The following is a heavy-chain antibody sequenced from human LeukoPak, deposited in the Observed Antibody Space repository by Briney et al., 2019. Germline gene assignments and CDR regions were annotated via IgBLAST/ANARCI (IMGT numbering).Heavy chain of an antibody. Sequence: SQTLSLTCTVSGGSIISDGHYWTWIRQHPGKGLGLIGFIYHSGSTYPNPSLKSRVDISMDTSKNQFSLTLTSVTAADTAIYFCARALTRNWFDPWGQGTLVTVSS. CDR3: ARALTRNWFDP. V-gene: IGHV4-31*03. CDR2: IYHSGST. J-gene: IGHJ5*02. D-gene: IGHD3-9*01. CDR1: GGSIISDGHY.